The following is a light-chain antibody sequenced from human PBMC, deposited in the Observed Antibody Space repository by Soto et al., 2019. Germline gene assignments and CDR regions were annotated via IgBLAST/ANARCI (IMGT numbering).Light chain of an antibody. CDR2: DAS. J-gene: IGKJ1*01. CDR3: QQYNSYSRT. CDR1: QSIVRW. V-gene: IGKV1-5*01. Sequence: DIQMTQTNSTLCASVGDRVTITWRASQSIVRWLAWYQQKPGKAPKLLIYDASSLESGVPSRFSGSGSGTEFTLTISSLQPDDFATYYCQQYNSYSRTFGQGTKVDIK.